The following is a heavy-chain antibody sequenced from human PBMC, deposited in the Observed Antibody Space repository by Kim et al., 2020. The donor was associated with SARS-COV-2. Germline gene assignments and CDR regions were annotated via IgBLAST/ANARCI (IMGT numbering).Heavy chain of an antibody. J-gene: IGHJ5*02. D-gene: IGHD3-22*01. CDR2: IYYSGST. Sequence: SETLSLTCTVSGGSISSSSYYWGWIRQPPGKGLEWIGSIYYSGSTYYNPSLKSRVIISVDTSKNQFSLKLSSVTAADTAVYYCATYENDSSGYYLGWFDPWGQGTLVTVSS. CDR3: ATYENDSSGYYLGWFDP. V-gene: IGHV4-39*07. CDR1: GGSISSSSYY.